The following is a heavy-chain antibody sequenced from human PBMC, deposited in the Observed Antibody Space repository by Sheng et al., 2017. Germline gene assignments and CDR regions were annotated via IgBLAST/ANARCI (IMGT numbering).Heavy chain of an antibody. J-gene: IGHJ6*03. D-gene: IGHD2-15*01. CDR1: GFTFSSYA. CDR3: ARVGGGFYYMDV. CDR2: ISYDGSNK. V-gene: IGHV3-30-3*01. Sequence: QVQLVESGGGVVQPGRSLRLSCAASGFTFSSYAMHWVRQAPGKGLEWVAVISYDGSNKYYADSVKGRFTISRDNSKNTLYLQMNSLRAEDTAVYYCARVGGGFYYMDVWGKGTTVTVSS.